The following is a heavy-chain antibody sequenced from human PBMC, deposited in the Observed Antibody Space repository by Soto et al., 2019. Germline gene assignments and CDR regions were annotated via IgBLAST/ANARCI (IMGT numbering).Heavy chain of an antibody. Sequence: QVQLQQWGAGLLKPSETLSLTCAVYGGSFSGYYWSWIRQPPGKGLEWIGEVNHSGSTTYNPSLKRRVTISVHTSKNQFSLKLSPVTAADTAVYYCARAPRTWGQGNLVTVSS. CDR1: GGSFSGYY. CDR3: ARAPRT. CDR2: VNHSGST. J-gene: IGHJ4*02. V-gene: IGHV4-34*01.